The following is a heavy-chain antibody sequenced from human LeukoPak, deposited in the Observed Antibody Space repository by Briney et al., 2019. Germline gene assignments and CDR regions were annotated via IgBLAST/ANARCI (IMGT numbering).Heavy chain of an antibody. CDR2: MNPNSGNT. CDR3: ARGSPYYYDSSGYHPGDAFDI. D-gene: IGHD3-22*01. CDR1: GYTFTSYD. Sequence: GASVKVSCKASGYTFTSYDINWVRQATGQGLEWMGWMNPNSGNTGYAQEFQGRVTMTRNTSISTAYMELSSLRSEDTAVYYCARGSPYYYDSSGYHPGDAFDIWGQGTMVTVSS. J-gene: IGHJ3*02. V-gene: IGHV1-8*01.